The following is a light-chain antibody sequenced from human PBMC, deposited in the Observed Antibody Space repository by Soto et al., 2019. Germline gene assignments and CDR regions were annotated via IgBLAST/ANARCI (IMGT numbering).Light chain of an antibody. CDR2: GAS. CDR1: QSVSSTS. J-gene: IGKJ1*01. V-gene: IGKV3-20*01. CDR3: QQYGSAPSWT. Sequence: ESVLTQSPGTLSLSPGERATLSCRASQSVSSTSLAWYQQKPGQAPRLLIYGASSRATGIPGRFSGSGSGTDFTLTISRLEPEDIAVYDCQQYGSAPSWTFGQGTRLEIK.